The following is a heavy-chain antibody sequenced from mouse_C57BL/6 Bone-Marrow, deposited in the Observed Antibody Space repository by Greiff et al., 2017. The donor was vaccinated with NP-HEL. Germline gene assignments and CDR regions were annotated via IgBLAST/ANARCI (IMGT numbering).Heavy chain of an antibody. Sequence: VQLKESGPVLVKPGASVKMSCKASGYTFTDYYMNWVKQSHGKSLEWIGVINPYNGGTSYNQKFKGKATLTVDKSSSTAYMELNSLTSEDSAVYYCARSGTVVAAYYFDYWGQGTTLTVSS. V-gene: IGHV1-19*01. D-gene: IGHD1-1*01. J-gene: IGHJ2*01. CDR3: ARSGTVVAAYYFDY. CDR1: GYTFTDYY. CDR2: INPYNGGT.